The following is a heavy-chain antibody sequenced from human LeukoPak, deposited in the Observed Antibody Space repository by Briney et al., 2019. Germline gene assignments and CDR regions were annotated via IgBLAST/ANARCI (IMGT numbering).Heavy chain of an antibody. V-gene: IGHV4-38-2*01. D-gene: IGHD1-20*01. CDR2: IYDSGTT. Sequence: ASETLSLTCDVSGYSISSGYYWGWIRQSPGKGLEWIASIYDSGTTFYSPSLKSRVTLSVDTSKNQFSLKMRSVTAADTAVYYLARPNTWNTRGFDFWGQGNLGH. CDR1: GYSISSGYY. J-gene: IGHJ5*01. CDR3: ARPNTWNTRGFDF.